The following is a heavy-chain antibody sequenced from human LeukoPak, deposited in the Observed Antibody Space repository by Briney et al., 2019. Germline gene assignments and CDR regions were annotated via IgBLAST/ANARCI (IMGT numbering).Heavy chain of an antibody. CDR3: ARSPSQQLVSSDY. CDR1: GFTFSSYG. CDR2: IRYDGSNK. V-gene: IGHV3-30*02. J-gene: IGHJ4*02. D-gene: IGHD6-13*01. Sequence: GGSLRLSCAASGFTFSSYGMHWVRQAPGKGLEWVAFIRYDGSNKYYADSVKGRFTISRDNSKNTLYLQMNSLRAEDTAVYYCARSPSQQLVSSDYWGQGTLVTVSS.